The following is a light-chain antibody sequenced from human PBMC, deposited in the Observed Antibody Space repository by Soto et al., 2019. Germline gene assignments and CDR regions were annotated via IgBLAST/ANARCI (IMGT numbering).Light chain of an antibody. Sequence: QSVLTQPPSASGKPGQRVTISCSGSSYHIGSNPVSWYQQFPGAAPRLLFYPNNQRPSGGPDRFSGSKSGTSASLAISWLQSEDDADYYCAALDDSLNGLIFGGGTKLTVL. V-gene: IGLV1-44*01. CDR2: PNN. J-gene: IGLJ2*01. CDR1: SYHIGSNP. CDR3: AALDDSLNGLI.